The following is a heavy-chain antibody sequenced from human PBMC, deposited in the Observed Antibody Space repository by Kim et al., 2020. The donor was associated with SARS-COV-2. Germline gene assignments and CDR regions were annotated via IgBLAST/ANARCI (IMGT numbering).Heavy chain of an antibody. D-gene: IGHD1-1*01. Sequence: GGSLRLSCAASGFTFSSYSMNWVRQAPGKGLEWVSSISSSSSYIYYADSVKGRFTISRDNAKNSLYLQMNSLRAEDTAVYYCARDVFDIGYNWNDLRYYYGMDVWGQGTTVTVSS. V-gene: IGHV3-21*01. CDR1: GFTFSSYS. CDR2: ISSSSSYI. J-gene: IGHJ6*02. CDR3: ARDVFDIGYNWNDLRYYYGMDV.